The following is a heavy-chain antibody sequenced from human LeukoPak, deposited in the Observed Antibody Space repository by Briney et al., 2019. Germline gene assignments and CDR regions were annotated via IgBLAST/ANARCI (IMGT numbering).Heavy chain of an antibody. CDR1: GFTFSSYA. CDR3: ARGLFGRSSSWYNYYYMDV. D-gene: IGHD6-13*01. V-gene: IGHV3-66*02. Sequence: GGSLRLSCAASGFTFSSYAMSWVRQAPGKGLEWVSVIYSGGSTYYADSVKGRFTISRDNSKNTLYLQMNSLRAEDTAVYYCARGLFGRSSSWYNYYYMDVWGKGTTVTVSS. J-gene: IGHJ6*03. CDR2: IYSGGST.